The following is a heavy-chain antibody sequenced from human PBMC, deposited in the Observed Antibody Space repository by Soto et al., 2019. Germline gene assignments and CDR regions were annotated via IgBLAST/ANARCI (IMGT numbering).Heavy chain of an antibody. CDR2: INAGNGNT. CDR1: GYTFTSYA. Sequence: QVQLVQSGAEVKKPGASVKVSCKTSGYTFTSYAMHWLRQAPGQRLEWMGWINAGNGNTKYSQKFQGRVTITRDTTASTAYMELSSLRPEDTAVYYCATMDPIYISPTWGQGTRVTVSS. CDR3: ATMDPIYISPT. V-gene: IGHV1-3*01. D-gene: IGHD3-3*02. J-gene: IGHJ5*02.